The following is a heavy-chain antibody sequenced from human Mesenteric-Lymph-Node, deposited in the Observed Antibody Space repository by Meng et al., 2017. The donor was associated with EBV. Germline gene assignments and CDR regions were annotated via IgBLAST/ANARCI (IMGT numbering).Heavy chain of an antibody. CDR1: GFSLSTSGVA. CDR3: VRKAYHNYVASDP. Sequence: QITLKESGPTLVKPTQTLTLTCTFSGFSLSTSGVAVGWVRQPPGKALEWLALIYWDDDKRFSPSLKSRLSITKDTSKNEVILTMTDMDPEDTATYYCVRKAYHNYVASDPWGPGTLVTVSS. D-gene: IGHD4-11*01. CDR2: IYWDDDK. V-gene: IGHV2-5*02. J-gene: IGHJ5*02.